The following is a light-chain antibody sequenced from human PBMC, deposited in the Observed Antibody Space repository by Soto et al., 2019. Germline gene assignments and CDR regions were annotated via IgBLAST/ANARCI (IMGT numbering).Light chain of an antibody. CDR3: SSYAGSNKV. CDR1: SSDVGAYNY. Sequence: QSVLTQPPSASGSPGQSVTISCTGTSSDVGAYNYVSWYQQHPGKAPKLMIYKVSKRPSGVPDRFSGSKSGNTASLTVSGLQAEDEADYYCSSYAGSNKVFGGGTQLTVL. V-gene: IGLV2-8*01. J-gene: IGLJ2*01. CDR2: KVS.